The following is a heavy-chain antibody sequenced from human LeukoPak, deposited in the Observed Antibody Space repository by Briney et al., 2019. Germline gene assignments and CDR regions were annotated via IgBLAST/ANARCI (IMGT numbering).Heavy chain of an antibody. V-gene: IGHV3-48*03. D-gene: IGHD3-22*01. CDR3: ARANYYDISGYDY. Sequence: GGSLRLSCAASGFTFRSYEMNWVRQAPGNGLEWVSYITSSGSTIYYADSVKGRFTISRDNAKNSLYLQMTGLRAEDTAVYYCARANYYDISGYDYWGQGTLVTVCS. CDR1: GFTFRSYE. J-gene: IGHJ4*02. CDR2: ITSSGSTI.